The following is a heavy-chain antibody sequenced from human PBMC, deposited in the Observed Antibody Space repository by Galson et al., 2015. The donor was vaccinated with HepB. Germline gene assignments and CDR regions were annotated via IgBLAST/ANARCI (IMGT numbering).Heavy chain of an antibody. Sequence: ETLSLTGTVSGGSVSNYNYYWAWIRQPPGKGLEWIGSIYYTGTAYYNPSLKSRVTVSVDTSKNHFSLSLTSVTAADTAIYYCARNGDSGDFVSWFDPWGQGTLVTVSS. CDR1: GGSVSNYNYY. CDR2: IYYTGTA. V-gene: IGHV4-39*02. D-gene: IGHD4-17*01. CDR3: ARNGDSGDFVSWFDP. J-gene: IGHJ5*02.